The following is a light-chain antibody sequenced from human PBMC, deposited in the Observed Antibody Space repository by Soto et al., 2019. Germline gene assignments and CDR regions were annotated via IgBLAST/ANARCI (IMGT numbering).Light chain of an antibody. CDR2: GAS. J-gene: IGKJ1*01. CDR1: QSVSTN. CDR3: QQYGSSGT. Sequence: EILMTQSPATLSVPPGERATLSCRASQSVSTNFAWYQQKPGQAPRLLIYGASNRATGIPDRLSGSGSGTDFTLTIRRLEPEDVAVYYCQQYGSSGTFGQGTKVDIK. V-gene: IGKV3-20*01.